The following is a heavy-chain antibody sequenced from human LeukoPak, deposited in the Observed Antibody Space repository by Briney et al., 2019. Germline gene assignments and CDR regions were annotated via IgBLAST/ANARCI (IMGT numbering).Heavy chain of an antibody. Sequence: GGSLRLSCAASGFTFSSYGMHWVRQAPGKGLEWVAVISFDGSNKYYADSVKGRFTISRDNSKNTLYLQMNSLRAEDTAVYYCARVPLTADPRSTSEPAGYWGQGTLVTVSS. CDR1: GFTFSSYG. CDR3: ARVPLTADPRSTSEPAGY. D-gene: IGHD2-2*01. V-gene: IGHV3-30*19. J-gene: IGHJ4*02. CDR2: ISFDGSNK.